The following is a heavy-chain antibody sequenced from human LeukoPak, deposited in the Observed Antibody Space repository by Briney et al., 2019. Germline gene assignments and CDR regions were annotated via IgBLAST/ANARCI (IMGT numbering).Heavy chain of an antibody. CDR3: ARDVDTSSHYSHFDY. D-gene: IGHD5-18*01. J-gene: IGHJ4*02. Sequence: HPGGSLTLSCAASGFTFSNYGMHWVRQAPGKGLEWVAVIWSARNDKYYADSVKGRFTISRDNSKNTLDLQMNSLRAEDTAVYYCARDVDTSSHYSHFDYWGQGTLVTVSS. CDR2: IWSARNDK. CDR1: GFTFSNYG. V-gene: IGHV3-33*01.